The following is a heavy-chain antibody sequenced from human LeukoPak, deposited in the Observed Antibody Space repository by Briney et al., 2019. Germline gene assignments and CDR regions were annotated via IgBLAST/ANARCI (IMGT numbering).Heavy chain of an antibody. CDR1: GFTFSAYA. CDR3: ARDKFYDSNGFYWRTFDV. Sequence: GGSLRLSCVGSGFTFSAYAVHWVRQAPGKGLEWVSIISYDEAHKFYADSVKGRFTISRDNSKSTAFLQMNNLRAEDTALYYCARDKFYDSNGFYWRTFDVWGRGTMVTVSS. J-gene: IGHJ3*01. V-gene: IGHV3-30-3*01. CDR2: ISYDEAHK. D-gene: IGHD3-22*01.